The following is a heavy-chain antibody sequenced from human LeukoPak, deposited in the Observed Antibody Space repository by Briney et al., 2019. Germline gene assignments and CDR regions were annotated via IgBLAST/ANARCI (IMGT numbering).Heavy chain of an antibody. J-gene: IGHJ4*02. V-gene: IGHV3-23*01. D-gene: IGHD6-13*01. CDR1: GFTFSSYA. CDR2: ISGSGGST. Sequence: PGGSLRLSCAASGFTFSSYAMSWVRQAPGKGLEWVSAISGSGGSTYYADSVKGRFTISRDNSKNTLYLQMNSLRAEDTAVYYCAKEPRYSSSWYESTDRRVWYYFDYWGQGILVTVSS. CDR3: AKEPRYSSSWYESTDRRVWYYFDY.